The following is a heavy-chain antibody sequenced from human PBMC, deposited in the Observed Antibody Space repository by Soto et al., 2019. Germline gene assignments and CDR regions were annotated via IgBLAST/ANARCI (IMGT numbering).Heavy chain of an antibody. CDR3: ARFDYYDSSGPTAYAFHI. V-gene: IGHV3-21*01. CDR2: ISSSSSYI. Sequence: PGGSLRLSCAASGFTFSSYSMNWVRQAPGKGLEWVSSISSSSSYIYYADSVKGRFTISRDSAKNSLYLQMNSLRAEDTAVYYCARFDYYDSSGPTAYAFHIWGQGTMVTVSS. CDR1: GFTFSSYS. D-gene: IGHD3-22*01. J-gene: IGHJ3*02.